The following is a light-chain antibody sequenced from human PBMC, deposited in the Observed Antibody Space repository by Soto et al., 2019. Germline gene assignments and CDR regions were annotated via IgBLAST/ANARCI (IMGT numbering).Light chain of an antibody. J-gene: IGKJ1*01. Sequence: EIVLTQSPATLSLSPGERATLSCRASQSVGRFLAWYRQTPGQAPRLLVFDASTRAPGIPARFSGSGSATEFTLTISCLEPEDFAVYYCQQRTFWPATFGQGTRVEI. CDR2: DAS. V-gene: IGKV3-11*01. CDR3: QQRTFWPAT. CDR1: QSVGRF.